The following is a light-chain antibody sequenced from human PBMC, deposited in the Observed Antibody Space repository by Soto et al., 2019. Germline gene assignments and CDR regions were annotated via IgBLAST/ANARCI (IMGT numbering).Light chain of an antibody. V-gene: IGKV1-39*01. CDR1: QSISSY. CDR2: AAS. Sequence: DIQMTQSPSSLSASVGDRVTITCRASQSISSYLNWYQQKPGKAPKLLIYAASSLQSGVPSRFSGSGSGTEFTLIISSLQPDDFATYYCQQYARNPLTFGGGTKVDIK. CDR3: QQYARNPLT. J-gene: IGKJ4*01.